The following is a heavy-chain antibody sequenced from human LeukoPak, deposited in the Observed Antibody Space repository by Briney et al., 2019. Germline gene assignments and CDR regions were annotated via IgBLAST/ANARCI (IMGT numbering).Heavy chain of an antibody. CDR3: AHSGYNSGFYFDY. CDR2: ISWDEYK. CDR1: GFSLSSNGGG. V-gene: IGHV2-5*02. J-gene: IGHJ4*02. Sequence: SGPTLVRPTPPLTLTFTFSGFSLSSNGGGGAWIRQPPGKALEWLTLISWDEYKRSNPFLRSRLSITKHTSKNQVVLTMTNMDPVDTATYYCAHSGYNSGFYFDYWGQGTLVTVSS. D-gene: IGHD6-19*01.